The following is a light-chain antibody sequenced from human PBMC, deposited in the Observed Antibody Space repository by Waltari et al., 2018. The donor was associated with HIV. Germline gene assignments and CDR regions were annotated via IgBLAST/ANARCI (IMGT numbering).Light chain of an antibody. CDR1: QSVSGN. CDR3: QQYNVWPPWT. CDR2: GAS. V-gene: IGKV3-15*01. J-gene: IGKJ1*01. Sequence: EIVMPQSPATLSGSPGERATLHCRASQSVSGNLAWYQQKPGQAPRLLIYGASTRATGIPASFSGSGSGTEFTLSISSLQSEDFAVYYCQQYNVWPPWTFGQGTEVEIK.